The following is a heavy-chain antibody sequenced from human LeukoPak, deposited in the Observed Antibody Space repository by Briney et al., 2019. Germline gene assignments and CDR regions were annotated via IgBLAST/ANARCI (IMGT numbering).Heavy chain of an antibody. CDR3: AREYCSGGSCYKDAEYLQH. D-gene: IGHD2-15*01. CDR2: IIPIFGTA. CDR1: GGTFSSYA. V-gene: IGHV1-69*13. Sequence: ASVTVSCKASGGTFSSYAISWVRQAPGQGLEWMGGIIPIFGTANYAQKFQGRVTITADESTSTAYMELCSLRSEDTAVYYCAREYCSGGSCYKDAEYLQHWGQGTLVTVSS. J-gene: IGHJ1*01.